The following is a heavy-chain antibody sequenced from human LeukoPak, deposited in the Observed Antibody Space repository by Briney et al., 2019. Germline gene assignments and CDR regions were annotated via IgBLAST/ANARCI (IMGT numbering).Heavy chain of an antibody. D-gene: IGHD3-16*02. V-gene: IGHV4-4*09. J-gene: IGHJ4*02. CDR3: AGSLPAPKEFAY. Sequence: SETLSLTCTVSGDSISSYYWSWIRQPPGKGLEGIGYIYTSGTTNYNPSLNSLVTISADTSKKQFSLKLSSVTAADTAVYYCAGSLPAPKEFAYWGQGTLVTVSS. CDR1: GDSISSYY. CDR2: IYTSGTT.